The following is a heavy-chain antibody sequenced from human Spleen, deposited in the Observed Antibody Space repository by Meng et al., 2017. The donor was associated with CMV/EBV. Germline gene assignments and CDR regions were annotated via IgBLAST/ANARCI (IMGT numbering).Heavy chain of an antibody. D-gene: IGHD1-26*01. CDR2: ISASGGST. V-gene: IGHV3-23*01. CDR3: APNPILGGDY. J-gene: IGHJ4*02. Sequence: GESLKISCAASGFTFSNYAMSWVRQAPGKGLEWVSGISASGGSTYYADSVKGRFTISRDNSKNTVYLQMNSLRADDTAVYYCAPNPILGGDYWGQGTLVTVSS. CDR1: GFTFSNYA.